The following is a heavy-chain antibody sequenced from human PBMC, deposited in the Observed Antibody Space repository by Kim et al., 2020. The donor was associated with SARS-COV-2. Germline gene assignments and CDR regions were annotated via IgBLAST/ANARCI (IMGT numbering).Heavy chain of an antibody. Sequence: SETLSLTCTVSGGSISSNYWSWIWQPPGKGLEWIGYIYYSGSTNYNPSLKSRVTISVDTSKNQYSLKLNSVTAADTAVYYCARALYCTGTICYENYYYM. CDR1: GGSISSNY. CDR2: IYYSGST. CDR3: ARALYCTGTICYENYYYM. D-gene: IGHD2-2*01. J-gene: IGHJ6*03. V-gene: IGHV4-59*01.